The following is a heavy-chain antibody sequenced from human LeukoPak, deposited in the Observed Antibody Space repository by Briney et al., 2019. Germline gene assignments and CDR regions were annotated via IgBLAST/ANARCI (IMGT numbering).Heavy chain of an antibody. J-gene: IGHJ5*02. D-gene: IGHD6-13*01. CDR3: ARGDLGIAAAYLFDP. CDR2: IYYSGST. CDR1: GGSISSSSYY. Sequence: SETLSLTCTVSGGSISSSSYYWGWIRQPPGKGLEWIGSIYYSGSTYYNPSLKSRVTISVDTSKNQFSLKLSSVTAADTAVYYCARGDLGIAAAYLFDPWGQGTLVTVSS. V-gene: IGHV4-39*07.